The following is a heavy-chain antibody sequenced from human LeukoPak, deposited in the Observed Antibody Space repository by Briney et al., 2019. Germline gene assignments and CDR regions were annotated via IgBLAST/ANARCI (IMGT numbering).Heavy chain of an antibody. V-gene: IGHV1-18*01. J-gene: IGHJ4*02. Sequence: ASVKLSCKASGYTFNSYGISWVRQAPGQGLEWMGSISAYNGNTHYTHNLQGRFTISTDTSTSTAYMELRSLRSDDTAVYYCARGHPPIVGVVAARLNATAFYYWGQGTLVTVSS. D-gene: IGHD2-15*01. CDR3: ARGHPPIVGVVAARLNATAFYY. CDR1: GYTFNSYG. CDR2: ISAYNGNT.